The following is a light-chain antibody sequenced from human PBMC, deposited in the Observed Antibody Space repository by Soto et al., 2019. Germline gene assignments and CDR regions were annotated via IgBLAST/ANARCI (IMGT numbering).Light chain of an antibody. Sequence: DIQLTQSPSSLSASVGDRVTITCRASQDISNYLAWYQQKPGKVPNLLMYGASALRSGVPSRFSGSGSGTDFTLTISSLQPEDVATYYCHKYNSAAWTFGQGTKVQIK. CDR1: QDISNY. CDR2: GAS. V-gene: IGKV1-27*01. CDR3: HKYNSAAWT. J-gene: IGKJ1*01.